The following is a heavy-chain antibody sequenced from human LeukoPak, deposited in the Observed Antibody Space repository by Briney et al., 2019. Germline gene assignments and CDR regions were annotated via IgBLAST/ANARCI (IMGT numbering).Heavy chain of an antibody. CDR3: ARGYSSGWHFPPIDY. CDR2: IIPILGIA. D-gene: IGHD6-19*01. Sequence: ASVKVSCKASGGTFSSYTISWVRQAPGQGLEWMGRIIPILGIANYAQKFQGRVTITADKSASTAYMELSSLRSEDTAVYYCARGYSSGWHFPPIDYWGQGTLVTVSS. V-gene: IGHV1-69*02. CDR1: GGTFSSYT. J-gene: IGHJ4*02.